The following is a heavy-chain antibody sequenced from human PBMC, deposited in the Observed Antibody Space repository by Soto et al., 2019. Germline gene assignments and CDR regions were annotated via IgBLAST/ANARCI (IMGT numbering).Heavy chain of an antibody. CDR1: GFTFSSYA. V-gene: IGHV3-23*01. Sequence: EVQLLESGGGLVQPGGSLRLSCAASGFTFSSYAMSWVRQAPGKGLGWVSGISAGGSRTYYADSVKGRFTISRDNSKNTLYLQMNSPRAEDTALYYWAKGRRGYCRGGSCYRSPFDYWGQGTVVTVSS. D-gene: IGHD2-15*01. CDR2: ISAGGSRT. CDR3: AKGRRGYCRGGSCYRSPFDY. J-gene: IGHJ4*02.